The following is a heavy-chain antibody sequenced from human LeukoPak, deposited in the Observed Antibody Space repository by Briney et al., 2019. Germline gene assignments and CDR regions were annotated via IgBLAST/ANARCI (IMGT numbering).Heavy chain of an antibody. J-gene: IGHJ4*02. CDR3: VRDWGNWDFDY. Sequence: GGSLRLACAASGFTFSSYSMNWVRQAPGKGLEWVSSISSLSNYIYYEDSVKGRFTISRDYAKNSLYLQMNSLRAEDTAVYYCVRDWGNWDFDYWGQGTLVIVSS. CDR1: GFTFSSYS. V-gene: IGHV3-21*01. D-gene: IGHD7-27*01. CDR2: ISSLSNYI.